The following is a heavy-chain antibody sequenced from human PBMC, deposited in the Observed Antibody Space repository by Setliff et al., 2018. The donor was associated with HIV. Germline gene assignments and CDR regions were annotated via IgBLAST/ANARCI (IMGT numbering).Heavy chain of an antibody. D-gene: IGHD6-19*01. CDR1: GVSTISSSSSYY. J-gene: IGHJ6*03. V-gene: IGHV4-39*01. CDR3: AKGVAGLQYYYYYMDV. Sequence: SETLSLTCIVSGVSTISSSSSYYWGWIRQPPGKGLEWIGYISHSGSTYYNPSLKSRVTISVDTSKNQFSLKLSSVTAADTAVYYCAKGVAGLQYYYYYMDVWGKGTTVTVSS. CDR2: ISHSGST.